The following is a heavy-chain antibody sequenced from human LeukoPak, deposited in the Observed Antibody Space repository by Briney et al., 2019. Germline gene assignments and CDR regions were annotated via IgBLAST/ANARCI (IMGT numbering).Heavy chain of an antibody. D-gene: IGHD3-16*01. J-gene: IGHJ6*02. V-gene: IGHV4-34*01. CDR1: GGSFSGYY. CDR3: ARGAFGGYYYYYHGMDV. Sequence: AETLSLTCAVYGGSFSGYYWSWIRQPPGKGLEWIGEINHSGSTNYNPSLKSRVTISVDTSKNQFSLKLSSVTAADTAVYYCARGAFGGYYYYYHGMDVWGQGTTVTVSS. CDR2: INHSGST.